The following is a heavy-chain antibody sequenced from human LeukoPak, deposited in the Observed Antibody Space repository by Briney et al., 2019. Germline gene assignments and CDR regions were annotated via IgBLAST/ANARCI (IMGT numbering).Heavy chain of an antibody. CDR1: GYTFTDYY. CDR3: ARGRYSSSWYSFDI. D-gene: IGHD6-13*01. Sequence: GASVKVSCKASGYTFTDYYMHWVRQAPGQGLEWIGWINPNSGGTNYAQKFQGRVTMTRDTSISTAYMELSRLRSDDTAVYYCARGRYSSSWYSFDIWGQGTMVTVSS. CDR2: INPNSGGT. J-gene: IGHJ3*02. V-gene: IGHV1-2*02.